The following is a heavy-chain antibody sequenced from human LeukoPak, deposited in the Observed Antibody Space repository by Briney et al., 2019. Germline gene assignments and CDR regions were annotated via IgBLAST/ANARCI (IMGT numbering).Heavy chain of an antibody. CDR2: IYYSGST. D-gene: IGHD3-9*01. CDR3: ARDPGPILTGYYAPYYFDY. CDR1: GGSISSYY. V-gene: IGHV4-59*01. Sequence: PSETLSLTCTVSGGSISSYYWSWSRQPPGKGLEWIGYIYYSGSTNYNPSLKSRVTISLDTSKNQFSLKLSSVTAADTAVYYCARDPGPILTGYYAPYYFDYWGQGTLVTVSS. J-gene: IGHJ4*02.